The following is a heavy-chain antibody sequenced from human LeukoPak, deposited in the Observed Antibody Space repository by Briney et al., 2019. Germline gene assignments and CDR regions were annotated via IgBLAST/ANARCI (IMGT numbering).Heavy chain of an antibody. V-gene: IGHV4-59*08. CDR2: IYYTGST. D-gene: IGHD3-22*01. CDR1: GGSIGTNY. J-gene: IGHJ4*02. CDR3: ARVYDSSAYYGYYFDY. Sequence: TSETLSLTCTVSGGSIGTNYWNWIRQPPGKGLEWLGYIYYTGSTSYNPSLKSRVTMSVDTSKNQFSLKLSSVTAADTAVYYCARVYDSSAYYGYYFDYWGQGTLVTVSS.